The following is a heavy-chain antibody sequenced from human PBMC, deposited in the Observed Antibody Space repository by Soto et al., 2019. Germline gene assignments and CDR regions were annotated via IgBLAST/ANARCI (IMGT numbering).Heavy chain of an antibody. CDR2: IYHSGST. Sequence: KTSETLSLTCAVSGYSISSGYYWGWIRQPPGKGLEWIGSIYHSGSTYYNPSLKSRVTISVDTSKNQFSLKLSSVTAADTAVYYCARGQGGSWYSYYYGMDVWGQGTTVTVSS. D-gene: IGHD6-13*01. J-gene: IGHJ6*02. CDR1: GYSISSGYY. V-gene: IGHV4-38-2*01. CDR3: ARGQGGSWYSYYYGMDV.